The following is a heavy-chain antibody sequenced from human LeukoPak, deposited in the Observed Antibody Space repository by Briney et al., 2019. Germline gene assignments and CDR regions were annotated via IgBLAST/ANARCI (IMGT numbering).Heavy chain of an antibody. CDR3: ARDFSYYDSSGYYFAPFDY. Sequence: ASVKVSCKASGYTFTGYYIHWVRQAPGHGLEWMGWINPNSGGTNYAQKFQGRVTMTRDTSISTAYMELSRLRSDDTAVYYCARDFSYYDSSGYYFAPFDYWGQGTLVTVSS. CDR2: INPNSGGT. CDR1: GYTFTGYY. V-gene: IGHV1-2*02. J-gene: IGHJ4*02. D-gene: IGHD3-22*01.